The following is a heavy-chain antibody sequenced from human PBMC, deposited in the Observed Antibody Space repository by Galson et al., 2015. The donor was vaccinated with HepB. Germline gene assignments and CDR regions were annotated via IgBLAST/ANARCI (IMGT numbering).Heavy chain of an antibody. V-gene: IGHV1-69*13. CDR1: GGTFSSYA. CDR3: ALGVVAATKRGNWFDP. CDR2: IIPIFGTA. Sequence: SVKVSCKASGGTFSSYAISWVRQAPGQGLEWMGGIIPIFGTANYAQKFQGRVTITADESTSTAYMELSSLRSEDTAVYYCALGVVAATKRGNWFDPWGQGTLVTVSS. J-gene: IGHJ5*02. D-gene: IGHD2-15*01.